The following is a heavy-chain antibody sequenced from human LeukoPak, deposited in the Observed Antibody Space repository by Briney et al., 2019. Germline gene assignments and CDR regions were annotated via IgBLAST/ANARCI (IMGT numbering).Heavy chain of an antibody. CDR3: ARVGDWFDP. V-gene: IGHV4-59*12. J-gene: IGHJ5*02. CDR1: GGSISSYY. CDR2: IYHSGST. Sequence: SETLSLTCTVSGGSISSYYCSWIRQPPGKGLEWIGYIYHSGSTYYNPSLKSRVTISVDRSKNQFSLKLSSVTAADTAVYYCARVGDWFDPWGQGTLVTVSS.